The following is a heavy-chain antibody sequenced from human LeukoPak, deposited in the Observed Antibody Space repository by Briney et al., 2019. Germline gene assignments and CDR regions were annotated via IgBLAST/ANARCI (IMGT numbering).Heavy chain of an antibody. J-gene: IGHJ4*02. V-gene: IGHV3-21*01. CDR1: GFTFSSYS. CDR3: ARDDAWLPRLGPANFDS. CDR2: ISSSSSYI. D-gene: IGHD5-12*01. Sequence: GGSLRLSCAASGFTFSSYSMNWVRQAPGKGLEWVSSISSSSSYIYYADSVKGRFTISRDNAKNSLYLQMNSLRAEDTAVYYCARDDAWLPRLGPANFDSWGQGTLVTVSS.